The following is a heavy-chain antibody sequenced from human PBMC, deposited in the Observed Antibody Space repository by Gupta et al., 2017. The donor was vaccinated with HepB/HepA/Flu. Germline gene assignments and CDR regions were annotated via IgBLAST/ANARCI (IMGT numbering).Heavy chain of an antibody. CDR3: ARAQKECGGDCHFDY. CDR2: ISPSSGSR. J-gene: IGHJ4*02. Sequence: QVQLVQSGAEVKKPGASVMVSCKASGYTVSSYYIHWVRQAPGQGLEWMGVISPSSGSRTYAQKFQGRGTMTRDTSTSSVYMELSSLRSEDTAVYYCARAQKECGGDCHFDYWGQGTVVTVSS. CDR1: GYTVSSYY. D-gene: IGHD2-21*02. V-gene: IGHV1-46*01.